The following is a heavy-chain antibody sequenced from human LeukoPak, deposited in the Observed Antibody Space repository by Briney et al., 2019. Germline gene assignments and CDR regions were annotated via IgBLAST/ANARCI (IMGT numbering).Heavy chain of an antibody. CDR3: ARVRYQLLEYFDY. Sequence: ASVNVSCMASGYTFTSYGISCVRQAPGHGIEWMGWISGYNDNTIHAQKLQGRVTMTTDTSTTTAYMELRSLRSDDTAVYYCARVRYQLLEYFDYWGQGTLVTVSS. CDR1: GYTFTSYG. CDR2: ISGYNDNT. V-gene: IGHV1-18*01. J-gene: IGHJ4*02. D-gene: IGHD2-2*01.